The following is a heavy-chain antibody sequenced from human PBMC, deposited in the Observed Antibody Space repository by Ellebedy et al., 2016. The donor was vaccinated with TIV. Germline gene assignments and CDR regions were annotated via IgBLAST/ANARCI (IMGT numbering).Heavy chain of an antibody. V-gene: IGHV4-4*02. CDR3: ARLGYDILTKEALGAFDY. D-gene: IGHD3-9*01. J-gene: IGHJ4*02. CDR2: ISHSGGT. CDR1: GDSITSGHW. Sequence: GSLRLSCEVSGDSITSGHWWSWVRQPPGKGLEWIGEISHSGGTNYNPSLKRRLTISVDKSKNQFSLRLTSVTAADTAVYYCARLGYDILTKEALGAFDYWGQGTLVTVSS.